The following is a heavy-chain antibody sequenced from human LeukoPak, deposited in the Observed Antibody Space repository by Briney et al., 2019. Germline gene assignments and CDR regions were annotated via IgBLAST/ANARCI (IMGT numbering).Heavy chain of an antibody. CDR2: IWYDGSNK. Sequence: GGSLRLSCSASGFTFSSYGMHWVRQAPGKGLEWVAVIWYDGSNKYYADSVKGRFTISRDNSKNTLYLQMNSLRAEDTAVYYCARAYCSGGSCYSAFDYWGQGTLVTVSS. CDR1: GFTFSSYG. V-gene: IGHV3-33*08. D-gene: IGHD2-15*01. CDR3: ARAYCSGGSCYSAFDY. J-gene: IGHJ4*02.